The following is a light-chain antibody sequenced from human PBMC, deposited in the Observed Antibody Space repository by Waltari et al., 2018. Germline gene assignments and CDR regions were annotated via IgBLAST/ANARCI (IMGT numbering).Light chain of an antibody. V-gene: IGLV2-23*02. CDR1: SSDVGSYVL. J-gene: IGLJ2*01. CDR3: CSYAGSSVFKVL. Sequence: QSALTQPASVSGSPGQSITIPCTGTSSDVGSYVLVSWYQQHPGKAPKLMIYEVNKRPSGVSDRFSGSKSGSTAFLTISGLQAEDEAHYYCCSYAGSSVFKVLFGGGTKLTVL. CDR2: EVN.